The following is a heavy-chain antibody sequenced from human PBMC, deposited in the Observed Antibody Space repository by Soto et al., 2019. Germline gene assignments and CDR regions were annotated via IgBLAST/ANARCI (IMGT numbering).Heavy chain of an antibody. V-gene: IGHV1-3*01. CDR2: INAGNGNT. J-gene: IGHJ3*02. CDR1: GYTFTSYA. D-gene: IGHD3-3*01. CDR3: ARTTLNYDFWSGHDAFDI. Sequence: GASVKVSCKASGYTFTSYAMHWVRQAPGQRLEWMGWINAGNGNTKYSQKFQGRVTTTRDTSASTAYMELSSLRSEDTAVYYCARTTLNYDFWSGHDAFDIWGQGTMVTVSS.